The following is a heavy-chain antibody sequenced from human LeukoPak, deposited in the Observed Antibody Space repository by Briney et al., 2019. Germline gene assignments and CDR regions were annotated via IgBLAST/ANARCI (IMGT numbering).Heavy chain of an antibody. J-gene: IGHJ4*02. Sequence: GGSLRLSCAAAGFTLSGYYMSGIRQAPGKGLEWVSYISSSGSTIYYADSVKGRFTISRDNAKNSLYLQMNSLRAEDTAVHYCAREGGYDSGPYYFDYWGQGTLVTVSS. CDR3: AREGGYDSGPYYFDY. D-gene: IGHD5-12*01. CDR1: GFTLSGYY. V-gene: IGHV3-11*01. CDR2: ISSSGSTI.